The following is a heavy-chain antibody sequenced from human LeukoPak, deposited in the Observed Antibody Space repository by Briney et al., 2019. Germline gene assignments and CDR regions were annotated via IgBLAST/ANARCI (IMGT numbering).Heavy chain of an antibody. J-gene: IGHJ5*02. CDR2: VRGSGANT. CDR3: AREYSGSLNWFDP. D-gene: IGHD1-26*01. CDR1: GFTFSSYA. V-gene: IGHV3-23*01. Sequence: GGSLRLSCAASGFTFSSYAMSWVRQAPGKWLEWVSAVRGSGANTYYADSVKGRFTISRDNSKNTLYLQMNSLRAEDTAVYYCAREYSGSLNWFDPWGQGTLVTVSS.